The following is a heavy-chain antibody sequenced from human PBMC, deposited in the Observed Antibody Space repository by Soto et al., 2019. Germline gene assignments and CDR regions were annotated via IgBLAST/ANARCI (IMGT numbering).Heavy chain of an antibody. V-gene: IGHV3-74*01. CDR1: GFTFSGNW. D-gene: IGHD2-15*01. J-gene: IGHJ5*02. CDR2: IDNDGSAT. Sequence: GGSLRLSCAASGFTFSGNWIHWVRRAPGKGLVWVSRIDNDGSATNYADSVKGRFTISRDNAKNTAYLQMNSLRDDDTAVYYCVRSVGYCSGGSCSPWFDPWGQGILVTLSS. CDR3: VRSVGYCSGGSCSPWFDP.